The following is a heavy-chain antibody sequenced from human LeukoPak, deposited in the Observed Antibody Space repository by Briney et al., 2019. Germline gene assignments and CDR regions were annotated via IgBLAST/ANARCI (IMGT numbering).Heavy chain of an antibody. CDR2: ISGSGGST. J-gene: IGHJ3*02. CDR3: AKEQQQNAFDI. D-gene: IGHD6-13*01. Sequence: GGSLRLSCAASGFTVSSNYMSWVRQAPGKGLEWVSAISGSGGSTYYADSVKGRFTISRDNSKNSLYLQMNSLRTEDTALYYCAKEQQQNAFDIWGQGTMVTVSS. CDR1: GFTVSSNY. V-gene: IGHV3-43*02.